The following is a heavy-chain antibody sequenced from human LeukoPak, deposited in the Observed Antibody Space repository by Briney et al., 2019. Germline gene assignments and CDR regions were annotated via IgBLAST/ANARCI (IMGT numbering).Heavy chain of an antibody. J-gene: IGHJ6*03. V-gene: IGHV3-48*03. CDR2: ISSSGSTI. CDR3: ARQYRWEPRWKIITMVRGVVLYMDV. D-gene: IGHD3-10*01. Sequence: GGSLRLSCAASGFTFSSYEMNWVRQAPGKGLEWVSYISSSGSTIYYADSVKGRFTISRDNAKNSLYLQMNSLRAEDTAVYYCARQYRWEPRWKIITMVRGVVLYMDVWGKGTTVTISS. CDR1: GFTFSSYE.